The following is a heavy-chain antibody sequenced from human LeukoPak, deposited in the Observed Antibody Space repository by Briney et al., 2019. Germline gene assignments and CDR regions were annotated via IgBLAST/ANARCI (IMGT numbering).Heavy chain of an antibody. CDR3: ARFKVTVTSIP. J-gene: IGHJ5*02. V-gene: IGHV3-74*01. Sequence: GGSLRLSCAASGFTFSDHWMHWVRQAPGKGLVWVSRINPDGSSASYADSVKGRFTISRDNAKNTLYLQMNSLRAEDTAVYYCARFKVTVTSIPWGQGTLVTVSS. CDR2: INPDGSSA. CDR1: GFTFSDHW. D-gene: IGHD4-11*01.